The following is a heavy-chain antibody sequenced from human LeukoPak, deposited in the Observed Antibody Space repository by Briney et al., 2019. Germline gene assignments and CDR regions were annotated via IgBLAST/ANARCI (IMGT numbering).Heavy chain of an antibody. J-gene: IGHJ4*02. CDR3: AREGRDGYNIDY. CDR2: INHSGST. D-gene: IGHD5-24*01. V-gene: IGHV4-34*01. Sequence: SETLSLTCAVYGGSFSGYYWSWIRQPPGKGLEWIGEINHSGSTNYNPSLKSRVTISVDTSKNQFSLKPSSVTAADTAVYYCAREGRDGYNIDYWGQGTLVTVSS. CDR1: GGSFSGYY.